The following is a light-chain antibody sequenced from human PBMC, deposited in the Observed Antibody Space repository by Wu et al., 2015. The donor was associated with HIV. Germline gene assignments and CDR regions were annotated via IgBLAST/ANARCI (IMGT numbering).Light chain of an antibody. CDR3: QQRNNGLT. CDR2: DAS. CDR1: QSVGSY. J-gene: IGKJ4*01. Sequence: EIVLTQSPATLSLSPGERATLSCRASQSVGSYLAWYQQKPGQAPRLLMYDASNRATGIPARFSGSGSGTDFTLTISSLEPEDFAVYYCQQRNNGLTFGGGTKVEIK. V-gene: IGKV3-11*01.